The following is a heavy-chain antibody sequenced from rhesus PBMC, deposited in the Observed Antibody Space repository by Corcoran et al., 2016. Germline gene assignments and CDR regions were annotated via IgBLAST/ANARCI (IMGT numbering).Heavy chain of an antibody. D-gene: IGHD3-9*01. J-gene: IGHJ4*01. CDR3: ARYITRMITGYYYTGGYFDY. CDR2: IYCSSTST. V-gene: IGHV4S10*01. Sequence: QVQLQESGPGVVKPSETLSLTCAVSGGSISDSYRWRWIRQPPGKGLEWIGYIYCSSTSTNYNPSLKSRVTISKDTSKNQFSLKLSSVTAADTAVYYCARYITRMITGYYYTGGYFDYWGQGVLVTVSS. CDR1: GGSISDSYR.